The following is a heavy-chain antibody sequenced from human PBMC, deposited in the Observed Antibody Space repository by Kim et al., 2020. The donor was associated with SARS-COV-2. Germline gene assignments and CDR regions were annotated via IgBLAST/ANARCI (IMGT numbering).Heavy chain of an antibody. CDR3: AASPGFTNTHTALFDS. Sequence: SETLSLTRTVSGASISSSLYSWAWIRQPPGKGLEWIGSVSFTGVFYYKPSLKSRVSTSVDSSMNQFSLKLTSVTAADTAVYYCAASPGFTNTHTALFDSW. V-gene: IGHV4-39*01. D-gene: IGHD2-2*01. J-gene: IGHJ4*01. CDR1: GASISSSLYS. CDR2: VSFTGVF.